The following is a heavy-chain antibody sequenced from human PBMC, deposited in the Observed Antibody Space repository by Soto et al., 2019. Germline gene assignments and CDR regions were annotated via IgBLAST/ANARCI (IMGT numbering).Heavy chain of an antibody. V-gene: IGHV1-69*18. CDR1: GATFSGYA. CDR2: IVPIFETL. Sequence: QVQLVQSGAEVKKPGSSVKVSCKASGATFSGYAINWVRQAPGQGLEWLGRIVPIFETLNYAERFQDRVAITADESTTTVYMELTNLTHEDTAVYYCVVMGNVAVSNPRSFDYWGQGTQVTVSS. CDR3: VVMGNVAVSNPRSFDY. J-gene: IGHJ4*02. D-gene: IGHD6-19*01.